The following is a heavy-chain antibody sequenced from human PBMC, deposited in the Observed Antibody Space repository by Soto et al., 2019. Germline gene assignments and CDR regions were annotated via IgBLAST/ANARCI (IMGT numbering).Heavy chain of an antibody. CDR3: AKVPAAQSYFDF. CDR1: GLTFITYA. J-gene: IGHJ4*02. D-gene: IGHD2-2*01. V-gene: IGHV3-23*01. Sequence: EVQLLDSGGGLVQPGGSLRLSCAASGLTFITYAMSWVRQAPGKGLEWVSIISGSGGSTYYPDSVKGRFTISRDNSKNTLYLQMNSLRADDTAVYYCAKVPAAQSYFDFWGQGTLVTVSS. CDR2: ISGSGGST.